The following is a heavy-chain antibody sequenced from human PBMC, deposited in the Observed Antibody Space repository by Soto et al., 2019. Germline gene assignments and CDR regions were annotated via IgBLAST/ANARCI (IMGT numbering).Heavy chain of an antibody. CDR3: GRGVTTMGILVAWFDP. CDR1: GDSISSNYW. V-gene: IGHV4-4*02. D-gene: IGHD5-18*01. J-gene: IGHJ5*02. Sequence: QVQLQESGPGLVNPSGTLSLTCAVSGDSISSNYWWSWVRQPPGKGLEWIGEIYHSGSTNYYPSLGSGVTISVDKSKNQFPLRLNSLPAADPAVYYCGRGVTTMGILVAWFDPWGQGPLFTASS. CDR2: IYHSGST.